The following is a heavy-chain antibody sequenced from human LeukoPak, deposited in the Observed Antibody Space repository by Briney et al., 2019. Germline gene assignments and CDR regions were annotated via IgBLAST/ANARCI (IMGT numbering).Heavy chain of an antibody. J-gene: IGHJ2*01. D-gene: IGHD3-10*01. CDR3: ARVGDHYHWYLDL. CDR2: ICSGADT. Sequence: GGSLTLSCAASGFSVSTKYMNWVRQAPGKGLQWVSIICSGADTYYADSVKGRFTISRDTSKNTLFLHMNNLRVEDTAVYFCARVGDHYHWYLDLWGRGTLVSVSS. V-gene: IGHV3-53*01. CDR1: GFSVSTKY.